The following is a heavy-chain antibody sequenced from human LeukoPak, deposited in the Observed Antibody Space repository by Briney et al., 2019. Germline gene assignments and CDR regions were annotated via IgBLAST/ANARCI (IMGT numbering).Heavy chain of an antibody. V-gene: IGHV3-48*02. Sequence: GGSLRLSCAASGFTFSSYSMDWVRQAPGKGLEWVSYISSSSTTIYYADSVKGRFTISRDNAENSLYLQMNSLRDDDTAVYYCARPGACSGTSCLDYWGQGTLVTVSS. CDR1: GFTFSSYS. D-gene: IGHD2-2*01. CDR2: ISSSSTTI. CDR3: ARPGACSGTSCLDY. J-gene: IGHJ4*02.